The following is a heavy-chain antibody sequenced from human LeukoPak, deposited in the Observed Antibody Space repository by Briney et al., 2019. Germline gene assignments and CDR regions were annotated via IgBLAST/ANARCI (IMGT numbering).Heavy chain of an antibody. CDR3: AKGRGYSYGSPGLY. D-gene: IGHD5-18*01. Sequence: GGSLRLSCAASGFTFSSYAMSWVRQAPGKGLEWVSAISGSGGSTYYADSVKGRFTISRDNSKNTLYLQMNSLRAEDTAVYYCAKGRGYSYGSPGLYWGQGTLVTVPS. J-gene: IGHJ4*02. V-gene: IGHV3-23*01. CDR2: ISGSGGST. CDR1: GFTFSSYA.